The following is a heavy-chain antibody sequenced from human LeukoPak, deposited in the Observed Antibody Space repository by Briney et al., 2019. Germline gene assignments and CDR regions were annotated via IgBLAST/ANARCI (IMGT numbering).Heavy chain of an antibody. V-gene: IGHV3-30*18. CDR3: AKDAPYYYDSSGYPDY. J-gene: IGHJ4*02. D-gene: IGHD3-22*01. CDR1: GFTFSSYG. CDR2: ISYDGSNK. Sequence: GGSLRLSCAASGFTFSSYGMHWVRQAPGKGLEWVAVISYDGSNKYYADSVKGRFTISRDNSKNTLYLQMNSLRAEDTAVYYCAKDAPYYYDSSGYPDYWGQGTLVTVSS.